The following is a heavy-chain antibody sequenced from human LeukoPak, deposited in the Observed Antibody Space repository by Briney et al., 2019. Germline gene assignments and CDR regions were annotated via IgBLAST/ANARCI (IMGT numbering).Heavy chain of an antibody. CDR1: GGTFSSYA. CDR2: IIPIFGTA. V-gene: IGHV1-69*13. D-gene: IGHD5-12*01. Sequence: ASVKVFCKASGGTFSSYAISWVRQAPGQGLEWMGGIIPIFGTANYAQKLQGRVTITADESTSTAYMELSSLRSEDTAVYYCARLRSPYGMDVWGQGTTVTVSS. CDR3: ARLRSPYGMDV. J-gene: IGHJ6*02.